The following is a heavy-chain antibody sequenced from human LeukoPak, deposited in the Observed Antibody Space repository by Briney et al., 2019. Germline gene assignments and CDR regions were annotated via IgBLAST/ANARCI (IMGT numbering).Heavy chain of an antibody. CDR3: AHIRIAVASGDAFDI. CDR1: GFSLSTSGVG. D-gene: IGHD6-19*01. V-gene: IGHV2-5*01. CDR2: IYWNDDK. J-gene: IGHJ3*02. Sequence: SGPTLVNPTQTLTLTCTFSGFSLSTSGVGVGWIRQPPGKALECLALIYWNDDKRYSPSLKSRLTITKDTSKNQVVPTMTNMDPVDTATYYCAHIRIAVASGDAFDIWGQGTMVTVSS.